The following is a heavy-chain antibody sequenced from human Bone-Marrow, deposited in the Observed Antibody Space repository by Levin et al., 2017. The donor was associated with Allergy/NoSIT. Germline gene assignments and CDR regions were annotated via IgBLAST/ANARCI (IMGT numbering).Heavy chain of an antibody. CDR2: LHPGDSST. J-gene: IGHJ5*02. Sequence: VESPKISCKGSGYTFTDYWIGWVRQVPGKGLEWVAILHPGDSSTRYSPSFQGQVTMSVDKSIRTAYLQWSSLKASDTAMYYCARRYGDYLGFDPWGQGTLVTVSS. D-gene: IGHD4-17*01. V-gene: IGHV5-51*01. CDR1: GYTFTDYW. CDR3: ARRYGDYLGFDP.